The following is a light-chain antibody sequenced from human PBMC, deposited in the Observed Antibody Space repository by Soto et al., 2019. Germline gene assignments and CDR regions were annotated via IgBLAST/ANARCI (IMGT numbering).Light chain of an antibody. Sequence: DIQMTQSPSSLSATVGDRVTITCRASQTIGKYLNWYQQQPGKVPKLLIYDASYLQSGVPSRFSGSESGTDFTLNISDLRPEDFATYYCQQSFSIPFTFGPGTKVGIK. CDR2: DAS. J-gene: IGKJ3*01. CDR1: QTIGKY. CDR3: QQSFSIPFT. V-gene: IGKV1-39*01.